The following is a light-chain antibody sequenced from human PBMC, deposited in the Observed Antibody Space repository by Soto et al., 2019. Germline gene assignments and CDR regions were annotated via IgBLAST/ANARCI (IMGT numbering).Light chain of an antibody. J-gene: IGKJ4*01. CDR1: QGISSY. CDR2: AAS. V-gene: IGKV1-8*01. Sequence: AIRMTQSPSSFSASTGDRVTITCRASQGISSYLAWYQQKPGKAHKLLIYAASTLQSGVPSRFRGSGSGTDFTLTISCLQSEDFATYYCQQYYSYPLTFGGGTKVEIK. CDR3: QQYYSYPLT.